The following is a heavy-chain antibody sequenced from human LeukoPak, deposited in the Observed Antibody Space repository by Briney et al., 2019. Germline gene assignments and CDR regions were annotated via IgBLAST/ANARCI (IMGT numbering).Heavy chain of an antibody. V-gene: IGHV3-21*01. CDR2: ISGSSTYI. J-gene: IGHJ4*02. Sequence: GGSLRLSCAASGFTFSRYSMNWVRQAPGKGLEWVSSISGSSTYIYYAASVKGRFTISRDDAKNSLYLQMNSLRAEDTAVYYCARDLNWETYWGQGTLVTVSS. CDR3: ARDLNWETY. D-gene: IGHD7-27*01. CDR1: GFTFSRYS.